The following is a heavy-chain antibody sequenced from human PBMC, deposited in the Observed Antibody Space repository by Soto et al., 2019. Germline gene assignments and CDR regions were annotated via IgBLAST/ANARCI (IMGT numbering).Heavy chain of an antibody. CDR2: IDWDGDK. D-gene: IGHD3-16*01. J-gene: IGHJ6*02. CDR3: ARRGDDSGYGMVD. V-gene: IGHV2-70*17. CDR1: GFSLSTTGMC. Sequence: SGPTLVNPTETLTLTCTFPGFSLSTTGMCVNWIRQPPGKALEWLGRIDWDGDKFYSSSLRTRLTISKDTSKNLVVLIMTNMDPLDTATYYCARRGDDSGYGMVDWGHGTTVTVSX.